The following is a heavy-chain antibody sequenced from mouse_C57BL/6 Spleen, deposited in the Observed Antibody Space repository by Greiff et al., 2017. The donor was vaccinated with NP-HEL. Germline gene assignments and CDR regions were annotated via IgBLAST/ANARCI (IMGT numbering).Heavy chain of an antibody. CDR3: ARRAPITTVSDWYFDV. CDR2: IYPGDGDT. Sequence: VQLQQSGPELVKPGASVKISCKASGYAFSSSWMNWVKQRPGKGLEWIGRIYPGDGDTNYNGKFKGKATLTADKSSSTAYMQLSSLTSEDSAVYFCARRAPITTVSDWYFDVWGTGTTVTVSS. D-gene: IGHD1-1*01. J-gene: IGHJ1*03. V-gene: IGHV1-82*01. CDR1: GYAFSSSW.